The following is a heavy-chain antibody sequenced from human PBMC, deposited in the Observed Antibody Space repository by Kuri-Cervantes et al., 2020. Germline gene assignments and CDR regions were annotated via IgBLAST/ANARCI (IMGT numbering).Heavy chain of an antibody. D-gene: IGHD6-19*01. V-gene: IGHV3-30*02. J-gene: IGHJ5*02. CDR2: IRYDERNK. CDR1: GFTFNTYG. CDR3: AKDIVIRAVAGMYQIGH. Sequence: GESLKISCAASGFTFNTYGMHWVRQAPGKGLEWVAFIRYDERNKYYADSVKGRFTISRDNSKDTVYLQMNSLTTEDTALYYCAKDIVIRAVAGMYQIGHWGQGTLVTVSS.